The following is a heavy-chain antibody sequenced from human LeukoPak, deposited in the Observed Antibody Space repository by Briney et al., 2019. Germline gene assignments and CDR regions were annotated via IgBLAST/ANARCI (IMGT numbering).Heavy chain of an antibody. V-gene: IGHV1-69*02. Sequence: GASVTVSCKAPGGTFTDYSISWVRQAPGQGLEWMGRIIPILNQANYAQKFQGRVTFTADKSTTTASMELSSLKSEDTAVYYCVRSGYYCDWFDPWGQGTLVTVSS. CDR3: VRSGYYCDWFDP. CDR2: IIPILNQA. D-gene: IGHD5-12*01. J-gene: IGHJ5*02. CDR1: GGTFTDYS.